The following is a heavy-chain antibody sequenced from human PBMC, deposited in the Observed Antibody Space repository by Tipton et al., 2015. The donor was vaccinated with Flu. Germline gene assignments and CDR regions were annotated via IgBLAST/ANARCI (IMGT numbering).Heavy chain of an antibody. J-gene: IGHJ4*02. Sequence: SLRLPCAASGFTVSSNYMSWVRQAPGKGLEWVAVIYSGGSTYYADSVKGRFTISRDNSKNTLYLQMNSLRAEDTAVYYCARDRWGIAAGGYFDYWGQGTLVTVSS. CDR3: ARDRWGIAAGGYFDY. CDR1: GFTVSSNY. D-gene: IGHD6-13*01. V-gene: IGHV3-66*02. CDR2: IYSGGST.